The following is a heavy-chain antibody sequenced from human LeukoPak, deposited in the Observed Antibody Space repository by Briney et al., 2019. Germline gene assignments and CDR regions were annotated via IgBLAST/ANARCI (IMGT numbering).Heavy chain of an antibody. Sequence: GGSLRLSCAASGFTFSSYEMNWVRQAPGRGLEWVSYISSRGITIYYADSVRGRFAISRDNAKNSLYLQMNSLRAEDTAVYYCAREGETTVTIMGAFDIWGQGTMVTVSS. D-gene: IGHD4-17*01. CDR2: ISSRGITI. CDR1: GFTFSSYE. CDR3: AREGETTVTIMGAFDI. J-gene: IGHJ3*02. V-gene: IGHV3-48*03.